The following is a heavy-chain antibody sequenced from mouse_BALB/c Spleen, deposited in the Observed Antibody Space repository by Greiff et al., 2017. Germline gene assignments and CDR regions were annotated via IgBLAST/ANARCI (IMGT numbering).Heavy chain of an antibody. Sequence: QVQLKGSGPGLVAPSQSLSITCTVSGFSLTSYDISWIRQPPGKGLEWLGVIWTGGGTNYNSAFMSRLSISKDNSKSQVFLKMNSLQTDDTAIYYCVRGDDYDVYAMDYWGQGTSVTVSS. J-gene: IGHJ4*01. CDR3: VRGDDYDVYAMDY. V-gene: IGHV2-9-2*01. CDR1: GFSLTSYD. CDR2: IWTGGGT. D-gene: IGHD2-4*01.